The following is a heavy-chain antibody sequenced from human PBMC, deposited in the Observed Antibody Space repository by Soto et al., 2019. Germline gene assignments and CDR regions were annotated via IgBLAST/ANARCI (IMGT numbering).Heavy chain of an antibody. V-gene: IGHV1-69*12. J-gene: IGHJ5*02. Sequence: QVQLVQSGAEVKKPGSSVKVSCKASGGTFSSYAISWVRQAPGQGLEWMGGIIPIFGTANYAQKFQGRVTITADESTSTAYRELSSLRSEDTAVYYCAREVLGHEVGAGWFDPWGQGTLVTVSS. D-gene: IGHD1-26*01. CDR3: AREVLGHEVGAGWFDP. CDR1: GGTFSSYA. CDR2: IIPIFGTA.